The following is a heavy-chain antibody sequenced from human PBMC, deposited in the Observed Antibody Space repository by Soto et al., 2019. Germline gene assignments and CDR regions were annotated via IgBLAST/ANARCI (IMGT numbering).Heavy chain of an antibody. D-gene: IGHD6-13*01. J-gene: IGHJ6*02. Sequence: QVQLVQSGAEVKKPGSSVKVSCKASGGTFSSYTISWVRQAPGQGLEWMGRIIPILGIANYAQKFQGRVTITADKSTSTAYMELSSLRSEDTALYYCGTTGIAAAFYYYGMDVWGQGTTVTVSS. CDR2: IIPILGIA. CDR3: GTTGIAAAFYYYGMDV. CDR1: GGTFSSYT. V-gene: IGHV1-69*02.